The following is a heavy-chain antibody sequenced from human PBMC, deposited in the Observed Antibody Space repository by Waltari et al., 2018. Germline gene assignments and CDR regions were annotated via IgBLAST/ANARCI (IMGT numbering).Heavy chain of an antibody. J-gene: IGHJ5*02. D-gene: IGHD2-15*01. CDR2: IYYTGSS. Sequence: QVQLQESGPGLVQPSQTLSLTCTVSGGSIGSGGYFWSWIRQLPGKGLEWIGYIYYTGSSFYNPSLTSRVTISVETSKKQFSLKLRSVTAADTAIYYCARGVGSLYSWFDPWGQGALVTVSS. CDR1: GGSIGSGGYF. V-gene: IGHV4-31*03. CDR3: ARGVGSLYSWFDP.